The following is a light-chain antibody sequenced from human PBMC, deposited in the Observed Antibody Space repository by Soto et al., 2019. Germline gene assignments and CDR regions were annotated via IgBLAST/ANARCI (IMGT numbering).Light chain of an antibody. Sequence: DIQMTQSPSTLSASVGDRVTITCRASQAIGPWLAWYQQKPGKAPKLLISDAASLQSGVPSRFSGDRSGTEFTLTINRLQAEDVATYFCQQFRNSWTFGQGTRVEIK. CDR2: DAA. V-gene: IGKV1-5*01. J-gene: IGKJ1*01. CDR1: QAIGPW. CDR3: QQFRNSWT.